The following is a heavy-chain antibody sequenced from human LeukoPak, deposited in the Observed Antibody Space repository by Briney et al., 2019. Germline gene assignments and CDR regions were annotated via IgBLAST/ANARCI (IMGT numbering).Heavy chain of an antibody. V-gene: IGHV3-23*01. Sequence: PGGSLRLSCAASGFTFTSHVMSWVRQTPGKELEWVSAIDGSGHTTYYADSVRGRFITSRDNSKKMLYLQMISLRAEDTATYYCARESIRSGSLKWFDPWGQGTLVTVSP. D-gene: IGHD3-3*01. CDR1: GFTFTSHV. J-gene: IGHJ5*02. CDR2: IDGSGHTT. CDR3: ARESIRSGSLKWFDP.